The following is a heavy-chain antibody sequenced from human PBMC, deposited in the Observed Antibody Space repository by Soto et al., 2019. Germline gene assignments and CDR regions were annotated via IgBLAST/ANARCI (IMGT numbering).Heavy chain of an antibody. D-gene: IGHD6-19*01. V-gene: IGHV1-3*01. CDR1: GYTFSSHA. CDR2: INAGNGNT. CDR3: ARGYSSGWYSEFDY. J-gene: IGHJ4*02. Sequence: ASVKVSCKASGYTFSSHAMHWVRQAPGQRLEWMGWINAGNGNTKYSQKFQGRVTITRDTSASTAYMELSSLRSEDTAVYYCARGYSSGWYSEFDYWGQGALVTSPQ.